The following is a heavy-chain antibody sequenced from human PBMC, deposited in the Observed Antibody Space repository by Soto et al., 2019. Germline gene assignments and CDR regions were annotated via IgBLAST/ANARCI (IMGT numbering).Heavy chain of an antibody. V-gene: IGHV1-69*13. D-gene: IGHD3-22*01. CDR1: GGTFSSYA. J-gene: IGHJ4*02. CDR3: AREDSSGYYYNTPAPYFDY. Sequence: SVKVSCKASGGTFSSYAISWVRQAPGQGLEWMGGIIPIFGTANYAQKFQGRVTITADESTSTAYMELSSLRSEDTAVYYCAREDSSGYYYNTPAPYFDYWGQGTLVTVSS. CDR2: IIPIFGTA.